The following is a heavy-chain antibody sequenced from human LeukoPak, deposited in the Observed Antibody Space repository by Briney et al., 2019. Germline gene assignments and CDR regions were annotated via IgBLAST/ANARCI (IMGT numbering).Heavy chain of an antibody. CDR1: GFTFSSYW. Sequence: GGSPRLSCAASGFTFSSYWMSWVRQAPGKGLEWVANIKQDGSEKYYVDSVKGRFTISRDNAKNSLYLQMNSLRAEDTAVYYCARSRFLEWQDAFDIWGQGTMVTVSS. CDR3: ARSRFLEWQDAFDI. D-gene: IGHD3-3*01. J-gene: IGHJ3*02. V-gene: IGHV3-7*01. CDR2: IKQDGSEK.